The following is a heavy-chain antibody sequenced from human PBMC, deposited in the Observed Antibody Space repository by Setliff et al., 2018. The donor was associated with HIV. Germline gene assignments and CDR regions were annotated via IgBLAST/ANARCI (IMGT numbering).Heavy chain of an antibody. J-gene: IGHJ4*02. Sequence: APVKVSCKASGYTFSNHTIHWVRQAPGKRPEWMGWLNAGYGNTKYSQKLQGRVTITRDISASTAYMELSSLRSEDTAVYYCARSGLVYDDVLTGPPTDYWGQGTLVT. CDR2: LNAGYGNT. V-gene: IGHV1-3*01. D-gene: IGHD3-9*01. CDR3: ARSGLVYDDVLTGPPTDY. CDR1: GYTFSNHT.